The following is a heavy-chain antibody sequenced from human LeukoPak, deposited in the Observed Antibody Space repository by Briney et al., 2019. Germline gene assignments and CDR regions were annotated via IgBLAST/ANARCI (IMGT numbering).Heavy chain of an antibody. V-gene: IGHV3-21*01. J-gene: IGHJ4*02. D-gene: IGHD2-2*02. Sequence: GRSLRLSCAASRFTFSSYSMNWVRQAPGKGLEWVSSISSSSSYIYYADSVKGRFTISRDNAKNSLYLQMNSLRAEDTAVYYCARARDPYQPLLYGDYWGQGTLVTVSS. CDR2: ISSSSSYI. CDR1: RFTFSSYS. CDR3: ARARDPYQPLLYGDY.